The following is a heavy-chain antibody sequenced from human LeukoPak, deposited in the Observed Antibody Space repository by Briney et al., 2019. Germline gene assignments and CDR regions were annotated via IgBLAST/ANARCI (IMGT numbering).Heavy chain of an antibody. Sequence: ASVKVSCKASGLTFSSYAVTWVRQAPGQGLEWIGGNIPIFNTSVYAQKFQGRVTITTDESTTTGYMELSSLTSDDTAVYYCARDLANYDFWSDYTNAFDIWGQGTMVTVSS. CDR2: NIPIFNTS. CDR3: ARDLANYDFWSDYTNAFDI. D-gene: IGHD3-3*01. V-gene: IGHV1-69*05. CDR1: GLTFSSYA. J-gene: IGHJ3*02.